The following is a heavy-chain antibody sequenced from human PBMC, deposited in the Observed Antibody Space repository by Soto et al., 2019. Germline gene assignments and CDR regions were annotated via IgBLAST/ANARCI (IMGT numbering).Heavy chain of an antibody. CDR1: GFTFSTYW. Sequence: VGSLRLSCAASGFTFSTYWMDWVRQTPGRGLEWVANINEDGSKKNYVGSVKGRFTISRDNAKNSLYLQMRSLTAEDSALYYCSRSLNSWGQGTLVTVS. CDR3: SRSLNS. J-gene: IGHJ4*02. V-gene: IGHV3-7*01. CDR2: INEDGSKK.